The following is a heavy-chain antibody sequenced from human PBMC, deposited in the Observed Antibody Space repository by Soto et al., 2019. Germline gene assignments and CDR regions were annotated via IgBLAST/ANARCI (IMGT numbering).Heavy chain of an antibody. CDR3: ARDQRGYDILTGYYYYGMDV. CDR1: GFTVSSNY. Sequence: LRLSCAASGFTVSSNYMSWVRQAPGKGLEWVSVIYSGGSTYYADSVKGRFTISRDNSKNTLYLQMNSLRAEDTAVYYCARDQRGYDILTGYYYYGMDVWGQGTTVTVSS. J-gene: IGHJ6*02. D-gene: IGHD3-9*01. CDR2: IYSGGST. V-gene: IGHV3-66*01.